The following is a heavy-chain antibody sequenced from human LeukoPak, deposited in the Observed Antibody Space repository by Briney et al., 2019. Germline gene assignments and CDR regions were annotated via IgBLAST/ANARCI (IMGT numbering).Heavy chain of an antibody. CDR1: GYTFTGYY. Sequence: GASAKVSCKASGYTFTGYYMHWVRQAPGQGLEWMGWINPNSGGTNYAQKFQGRVTMTRDTSISTAYMELSRLRSDDTAVYYCARDTYYGSGSYYYYYYYMDVWGKGTTVTVSS. J-gene: IGHJ6*03. CDR3: ARDTYYGSGSYYYYYYYMDV. CDR2: INPNSGGT. D-gene: IGHD3-10*01. V-gene: IGHV1-2*02.